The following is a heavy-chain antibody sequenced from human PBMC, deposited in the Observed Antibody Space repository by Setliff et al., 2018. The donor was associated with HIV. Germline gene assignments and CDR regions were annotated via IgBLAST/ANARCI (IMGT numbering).Heavy chain of an antibody. V-gene: IGHV7-4-1*02. D-gene: IGHD1-26*01. Sequence: ASVKVSCKASGGTFSSYAISWVRQAPGQGLEWMGWFNTETGNPMYAQGFKGRFVFSLDTSVSTAYLQINGLKAEDTAMYYCARVGSYWSTFDYWGQGALVTVSS. CDR1: GGTFSSYA. CDR3: ARVGSYWSTFDY. J-gene: IGHJ4*02. CDR2: FNTETGNP.